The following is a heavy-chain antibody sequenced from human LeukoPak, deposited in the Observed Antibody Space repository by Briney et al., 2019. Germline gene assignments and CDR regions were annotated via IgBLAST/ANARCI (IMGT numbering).Heavy chain of an antibody. J-gene: IGHJ4*02. D-gene: IGHD3-10*01. CDR1: GFTFSSYW. V-gene: IGHV3-7*01. CDR3: ARVRAWESGSSYPSYFDY. Sequence: GGSLRLSCAASGFTFSSYWMTWVRQAPGKGLEWVANLKQDGSEKYYVDSVKGRFTISRDNAKNSLYLQMDSLRAEYTAVYCCARVRAWESGSSYPSYFDYCGQGTLVTVSS. CDR2: LKQDGSEK.